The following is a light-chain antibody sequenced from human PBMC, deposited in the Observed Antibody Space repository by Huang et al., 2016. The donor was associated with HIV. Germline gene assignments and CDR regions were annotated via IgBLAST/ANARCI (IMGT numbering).Light chain of an antibody. CDR3: QQYSHWPQT. J-gene: IGKJ1*01. CDR2: GAS. CDR1: QSINTN. V-gene: IGKV3-15*01. Sequence: EIVLTQSPATLSVSPGERATLSCRASQSINTNLAGYQQKYGQAPRLLISGASTRARGIPARFSGSGSRTEFTLTISSLQSEDFAVYYCQQYSHWPQTFGQGTKVEIK.